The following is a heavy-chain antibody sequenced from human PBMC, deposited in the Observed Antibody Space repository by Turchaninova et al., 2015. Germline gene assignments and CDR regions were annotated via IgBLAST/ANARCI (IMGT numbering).Heavy chain of an antibody. CDR3: ARGYRGGYSFGSFQYYMDV. Sequence: QVHLQQWGPGLLKPAETLSPSCAVYGGSFSAYSWSWSRQSPGRGLECIGEVNQSGTTNYNPSLKSRVSISKDISKNQVSLKLTSVTAADTAVYYCARGYRGGYSFGSFQYYMDVWGKGTPVTVSS. V-gene: IGHV4-34*01. CDR2: VNQSGTT. D-gene: IGHD5-18*01. CDR1: GGSFSAYS. J-gene: IGHJ6*03.